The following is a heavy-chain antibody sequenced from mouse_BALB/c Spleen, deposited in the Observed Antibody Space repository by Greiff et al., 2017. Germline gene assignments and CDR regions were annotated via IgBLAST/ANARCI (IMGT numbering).Heavy chain of an antibody. J-gene: IGHJ3*01. CDR1: GFTFSSFG. V-gene: IGHV5-17*02. D-gene: IGHD1-2*01. CDR3: ARAITTATFAY. Sequence: EVQGVESGGGLVQPGGSRKLSCAASGFTFSSFGMHWVRQAPEKGLEWVAYISSGSSTIYYADTVKGRFTISRDNPKNTLFLQMTSLRSEDTAMYYCARAITTATFAYWGQGTLVTVSA. CDR2: ISSGSSTI.